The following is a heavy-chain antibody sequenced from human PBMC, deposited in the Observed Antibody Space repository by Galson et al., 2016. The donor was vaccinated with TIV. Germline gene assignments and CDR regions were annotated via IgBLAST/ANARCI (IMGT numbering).Heavy chain of an antibody. CDR3: GVKRDYGVAFDI. V-gene: IGHV5-51*01. Sequence: QSGAEVKKPGESLKISCKGSGYSFTSYWIGWVRQMPGKGLEWMGIIYPGDSDTRYSPSFQGQVTIPADKSTGTAYLQWRSLKASDTAMYYCGVKRDYGVAFDIWGQGTMVTVSS. CDR2: IYPGDSDT. D-gene: IGHD4-17*01. CDR1: GYSFTSYW. J-gene: IGHJ3*02.